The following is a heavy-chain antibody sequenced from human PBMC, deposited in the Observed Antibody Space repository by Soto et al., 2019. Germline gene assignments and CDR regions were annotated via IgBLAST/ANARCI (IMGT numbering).Heavy chain of an antibody. V-gene: IGHV3-9*01. CDR1: GFTFDDYA. Sequence: EVQLVESGGGLVQPGRSLRLSCAASGFTFDDYAMHWVRQAPGKGLEWVSGISWNSGSIGYADSVKGRFTISRDNAKNSLYLQMNSLGAEDTVLYYCAKAGFWSGYYSLVDYWGQGTLVTVSS. D-gene: IGHD3-3*01. CDR2: ISWNSGSI. CDR3: AKAGFWSGYYSLVDY. J-gene: IGHJ4*02.